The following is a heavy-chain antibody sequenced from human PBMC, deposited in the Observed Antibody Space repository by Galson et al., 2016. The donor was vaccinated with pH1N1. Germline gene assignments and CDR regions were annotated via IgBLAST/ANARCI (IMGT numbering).Heavy chain of an antibody. CDR1: GFAFDNYA. CDR3: ANFRLNP. D-gene: IGHD3-10*01. V-gene: IGHV3-9*01. J-gene: IGHJ5*02. Sequence: SLRLSCAASGFAFDNYAMSWVRQAPGKGLEWVSGISWNSGSIGYADSVKGRFTISRDNAKNSLYLQMNSLRAEDTAVYYCANFRLNPWGQGTLVTVSS. CDR2: ISWNSGSI.